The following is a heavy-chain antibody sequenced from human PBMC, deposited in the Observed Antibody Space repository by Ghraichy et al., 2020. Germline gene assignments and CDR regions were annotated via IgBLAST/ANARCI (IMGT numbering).Heavy chain of an antibody. D-gene: IGHD4-17*01. CDR1: GGSFSGYY. Sequence: SETLSLTCAVYGGSFSGYYWSWIRQPPGKGLEWIGEINHSGSTNYNPSLKSRVTISVDTSKNQFSLKLSSVTAADTAVYFCARGYGDPSYYYYFMGVWGQGTTVTVSS. J-gene: IGHJ6*02. CDR3: ARGYGDPSYYYYFMGV. CDR2: INHSGST. V-gene: IGHV4-34*01.